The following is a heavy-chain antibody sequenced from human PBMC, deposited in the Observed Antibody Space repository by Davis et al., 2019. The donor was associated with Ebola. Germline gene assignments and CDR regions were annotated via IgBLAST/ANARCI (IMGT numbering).Heavy chain of an antibody. CDR1: GNYFTSYW. V-gene: IGHV5-51*01. D-gene: IGHD6-6*01. J-gene: IGHJ4*02. CDR3: ARQPYSSSSSDY. Sequence: KVSCKASGNYFTSYWIGWVRQMPGKGLEWMGIIYPGDSDTRYSPSFQGQVTISADKSISTAYLQWSSLKASDTAMYYCARQPYSSSSSDYWGQGTLVTVSS. CDR2: IYPGDSDT.